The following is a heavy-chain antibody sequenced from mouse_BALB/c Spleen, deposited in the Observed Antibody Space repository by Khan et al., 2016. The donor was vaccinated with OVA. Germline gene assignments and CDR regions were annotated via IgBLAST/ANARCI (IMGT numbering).Heavy chain of an antibody. V-gene: IGHV3-2*02. CDR3: ARESYDYDYAMDY. J-gene: IGHJ4*01. CDR1: GYSITSDYA. D-gene: IGHD2-4*01. Sequence: EVELVESGPGLVKPSQSLSLTCTVTGYSITSDYAWNWIRQFPGNKLEWMGYISYSGSTSYNPSLKSRISITRDTSKNQFFLQLNSVTTEDTATYYCARESYDYDYAMDYWGQGTSVTVSS. CDR2: ISYSGST.